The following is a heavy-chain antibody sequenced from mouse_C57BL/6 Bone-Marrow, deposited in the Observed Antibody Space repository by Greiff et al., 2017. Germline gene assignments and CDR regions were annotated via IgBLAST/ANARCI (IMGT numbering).Heavy chain of an antibody. CDR3: ARWGWLLREDY. J-gene: IGHJ4*01. Sequence: QVQLQQPGTELVKPGASVKLSCKASGYPFTSYWMHWVKQRPGQGLAWIGNINPSTGGPNYNEKFKSKATLTADKSSSTAYMQLSSLTSEDSAVDYCARWGWLLREDYGGQGTSVTVSS. D-gene: IGHD2-3*01. CDR1: GYPFTSYW. V-gene: IGHV1-53*01. CDR2: INPSTGGP.